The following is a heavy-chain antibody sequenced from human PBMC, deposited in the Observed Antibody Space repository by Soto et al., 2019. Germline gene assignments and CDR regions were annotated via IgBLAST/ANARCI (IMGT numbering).Heavy chain of an antibody. CDR2: IIPIFGTA. V-gene: IGHV1-69*06. CDR1: GGTFSSYA. CDR3: ARPQGDDSSGYYEDYYYGMDV. D-gene: IGHD3-22*01. J-gene: IGHJ6*02. Sequence: SVKVSCKASGGTFSSYAISWVRQAHGQGLEWMGGIIPIFGTANYAQKFQGRVTITADKSTSTAYMELSSLRSEDTAVYYCARPQGDDSSGYYEDYYYGMDVWGQGTTVTVSS.